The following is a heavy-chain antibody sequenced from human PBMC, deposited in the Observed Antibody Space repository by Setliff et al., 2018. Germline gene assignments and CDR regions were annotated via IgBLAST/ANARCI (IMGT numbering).Heavy chain of an antibody. CDR1: GFTFNKHG. J-gene: IGHJ4*02. CDR2: INWDGRTT. V-gene: IGHV3-20*01. CDR3: AKLPGSGY. Sequence: GGSLRLSCAASGFTFNKHGMNWVRQAPGKGLEWVSTINWDGRTTGYADSVKGRFTISRDNAKNSLYLQMNSLRAEDTALYHCAKLPGSGYWGQGTLVTVSS. D-gene: IGHD1-7*01.